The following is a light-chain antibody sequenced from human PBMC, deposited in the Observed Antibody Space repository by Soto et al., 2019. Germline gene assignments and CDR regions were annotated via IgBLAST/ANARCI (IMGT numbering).Light chain of an antibody. J-gene: IGKJ2*01. Sequence: EIVLTQSPGTLSLSPGEIATLSCRASQTISSSYLAWYQQTPGQAPRFLIFGASSRATDIPDRSRGSGSGTDFNLTISSMQPYDIAVYYSLDYNSPTPTYTFGQGTKLEIK. V-gene: IGKV3-20*01. CDR1: QTISSSY. CDR3: LDYNSPTPTYT. CDR2: GAS.